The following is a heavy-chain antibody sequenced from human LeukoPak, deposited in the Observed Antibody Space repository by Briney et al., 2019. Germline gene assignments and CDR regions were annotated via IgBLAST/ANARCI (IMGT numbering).Heavy chain of an antibody. J-gene: IGHJ2*01. CDR3: ARDGTGYWYFDL. D-gene: IGHD1-1*01. CDR1: GFTFSSYA. Sequence: GGSLRLSCAASGFTFSSYAMSWVRQAPGKGLEWVSAISGSGGSTYYADSVKGRFTISRDNSKNTLYLQMNSLRAEDTAVYYCARDGTGYWYFDLWGRGTLVTVSS. V-gene: IGHV3-23*01. CDR2: ISGSGGST.